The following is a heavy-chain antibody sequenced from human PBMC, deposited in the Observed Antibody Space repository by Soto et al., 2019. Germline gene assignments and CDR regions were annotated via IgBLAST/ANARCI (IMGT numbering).Heavy chain of an antibody. V-gene: IGHV4-30-4*01. CDR2: IYYSGST. J-gene: IGHJ4*02. Sequence: LCGGSISSGDYYWSWIRQPPGKGLEWIGYIYYSGSTYYNPSLKSRVTISVDTSKNQFSLKLSSVTAADTAVYYCARAATGDYHAGFDYWGQGTLVTVSS. CDR3: ARAATGDYHAGFDY. CDR1: GGSISSGDYY. D-gene: IGHD4-17*01.